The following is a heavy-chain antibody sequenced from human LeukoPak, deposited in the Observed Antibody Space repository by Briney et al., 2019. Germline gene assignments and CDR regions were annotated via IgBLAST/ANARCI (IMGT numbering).Heavy chain of an antibody. CDR1: GGSISPYY. D-gene: IGHD2-2*01. CDR3: ARGLFDSSSTPYY. Sequence: SETLSLTCTVSGGSISPYYWSWIRQPPGKGLEWIGYIHYSGATSYNPSLKSRVTVSVDTSKNQFSLNLNSVTAADTAVYYCARGLFDSSSTPYYWGQGTLVTVAS. V-gene: IGHV4-59*01. CDR2: IHYSGAT. J-gene: IGHJ4*02.